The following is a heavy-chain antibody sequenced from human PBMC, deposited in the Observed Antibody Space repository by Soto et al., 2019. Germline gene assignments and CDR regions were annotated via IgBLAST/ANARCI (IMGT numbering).Heavy chain of an antibody. J-gene: IGHJ4*02. D-gene: IGHD4-17*01. CDR2: IYYSGST. CDR3: ARQQGTTVVTPRGFDY. Sequence: QLQLQESGPGLVKPSETLSLTCTVSGGSISSSSYYWGWIRQPPGKGLEWIGSIYYSGSTYYNPSLKSRVTISVDTSKNQFSLKLSSVTAADTAVYYCARQQGTTVVTPRGFDYWGQGTLVTVSS. V-gene: IGHV4-39*01. CDR1: GGSISSSSYY.